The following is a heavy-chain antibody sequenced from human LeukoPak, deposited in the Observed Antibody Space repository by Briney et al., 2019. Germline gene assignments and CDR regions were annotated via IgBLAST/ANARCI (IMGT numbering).Heavy chain of an antibody. CDR3: ARGSGWYGSYFDY. CDR1: GFTFSSYG. J-gene: IGHJ4*02. CDR2: IWYDGSNK. Sequence: GRSLRLSCAASGFTFSSYGMHWVRQAPGKGLEWVAVIWYDGSNKYYADPVKGRFTISRDNSKNTLYLQMNSLRAEDTAVYYCARGSGWYGSYFDYWGQGTLVTVSS. V-gene: IGHV3-33*01. D-gene: IGHD6-19*01.